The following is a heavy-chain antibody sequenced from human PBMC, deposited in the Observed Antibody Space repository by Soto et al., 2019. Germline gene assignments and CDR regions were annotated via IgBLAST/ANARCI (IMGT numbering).Heavy chain of an antibody. V-gene: IGHV1-3*01. CDR3: AGGGVGQLLYYPSYYYYGMDV. CDR2: INAGNGNT. Sequence: GASVKVSCKASGYTFTSYAIHWVRQAPGQRLEWMGWINAGNGNTKYSQKFQGRVTITRDTSASTAYMELSSLRSEDTAVYYCAGGGVGQLLYYPSYYYYGMDVWGQGTTFTVSS. D-gene: IGHD3-10*01. CDR1: GYTFTSYA. J-gene: IGHJ6*02.